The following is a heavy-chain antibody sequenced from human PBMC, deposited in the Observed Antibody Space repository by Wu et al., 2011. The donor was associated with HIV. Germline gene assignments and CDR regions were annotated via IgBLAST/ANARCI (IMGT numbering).Heavy chain of an antibody. V-gene: IGHV5-51*03. CDR3: ARTGVAGPPLYKYYMDV. CDR1: GYNFTSYW. J-gene: IGHJ6*03. Sequence: VQLVQSGAEVKKPGESLKISCKGSGYNFTSYWIAWVRQMPGKGLEWMGIIYPDDSNIKYSPSFQVQVTISADKSISTAYLQWSSLKASDTAMYYCARTGVAGPPLYKYYMDVWGQRDHGHRLL. D-gene: IGHD6-19*01. CDR2: IYPDDSNI.